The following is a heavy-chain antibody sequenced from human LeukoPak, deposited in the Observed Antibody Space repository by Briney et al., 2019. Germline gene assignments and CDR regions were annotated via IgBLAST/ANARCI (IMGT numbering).Heavy chain of an antibody. CDR3: ARYSKYLSGLGY. CDR1: GFTFSSYA. V-gene: IGHV3-23*01. Sequence: LSCAAXGFTFSSYAXSWVRQAPGKGLEWVSAISGSGGSTYYADSVKGRFTISRDNSKNTLYMQMNSLRAEDTAVYYCARYSKYLSGLGYWGQGTLVTVSS. D-gene: IGHD3-16*01. CDR2: ISGSGGST. J-gene: IGHJ4*02.